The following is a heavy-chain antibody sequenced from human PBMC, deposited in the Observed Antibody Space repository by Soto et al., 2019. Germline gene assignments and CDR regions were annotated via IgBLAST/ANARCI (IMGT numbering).Heavy chain of an antibody. J-gene: IGHJ4*02. D-gene: IGHD6-19*01. CDR3: ARGESSGWSLWDY. CDR2: INHSGST. CDR1: GGSFSGYY. Sequence: QVQLQQWGAGLLKPSETLSLTCAVYGGSFSGYYWSWIRQPPGKGLEWIGEINHSGSTNYNPSLKSRVTISVDTSKNQFSLKLSSVTAADTAVYYCARGESSGWSLWDYWGQGTLVTVSS. V-gene: IGHV4-34*01.